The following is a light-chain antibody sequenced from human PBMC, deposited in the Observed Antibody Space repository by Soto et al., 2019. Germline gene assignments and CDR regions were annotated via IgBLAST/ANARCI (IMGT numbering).Light chain of an antibody. CDR2: DAS. Sequence: EMQVRQASYDLSSRVAPRHSITCLASQSSSSWLAWYQQKQGKAPKLLIYDASSLESGVPSRFSGSGSGTESTLTIRSLQPDDFAIYNCQQHSSYAGTFGQGTKVDIK. J-gene: IGKJ1*01. V-gene: IGKV1-5*01. CDR3: QQHSSYAGT. CDR1: QSSSSW.